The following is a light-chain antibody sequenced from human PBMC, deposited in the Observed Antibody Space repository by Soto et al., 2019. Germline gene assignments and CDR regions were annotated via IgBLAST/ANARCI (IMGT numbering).Light chain of an antibody. CDR2: EDT. J-gene: IGLJ3*02. Sequence: QSALTQPASVSGSPGQAIAISCTGNSSDVGNYNRVSWYQQHPGKVPKLIIYEDTARPSGVSDRFSGSKAGNTASLTISGLQAEDEADYYCCSYAGSDIWVFGRGTKGTVL. CDR3: CSYAGSDIWV. V-gene: IGLV2-23*01. CDR1: SSDVGNYNR.